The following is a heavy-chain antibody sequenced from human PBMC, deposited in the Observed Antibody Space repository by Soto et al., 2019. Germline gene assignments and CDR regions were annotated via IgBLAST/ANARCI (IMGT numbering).Heavy chain of an antibody. CDR2: IYYSGST. J-gene: IGHJ4*02. CDR3: ASWDGRNYFDY. D-gene: IGHD1-26*01. CDR1: GVSISTYY. V-gene: IGHV4-59*01. Sequence: SETLSLTCTVSGVSISTYYWSWIRQPPGKGLEWIGYIYYSGSTNYNPSLKSRVTISVDTSKNQFSLKLSSVTAADTAVYYCASWDGRNYFDYWGQGTLVTVSS.